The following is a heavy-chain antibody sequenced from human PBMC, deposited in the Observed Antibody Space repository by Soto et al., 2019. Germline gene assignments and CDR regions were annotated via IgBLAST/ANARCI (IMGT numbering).Heavy chain of an antibody. CDR1: GFSFSSYA. J-gene: IGHJ4*02. CDR2: VSSGGNNK. CDR3: AKGPQHEGY. D-gene: IGHD2-2*01. Sequence: QVQLVESGGGVVQPGRSLRLSCAASGFSFSSYAMHWVRQAPGKGLEWVTVVSSGGNNKYYADSVKGRFTISRDNSKNTLDLQMNSLRPDDTSVYYCAKGPQHEGYWGQGTLVTVSS. V-gene: IGHV3-30-3*01.